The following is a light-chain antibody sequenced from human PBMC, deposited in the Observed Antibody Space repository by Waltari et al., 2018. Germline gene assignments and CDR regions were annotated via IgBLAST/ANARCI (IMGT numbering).Light chain of an antibody. CDR1: SLRSYY. CDR3: NSRDSSGDYII. V-gene: IGLV3-19*01. Sequence: SSELTQDPAVSVALGQTVRITCQGASLRSYYETWFQQQPGQSPVFVLHGEKTRPYGFSGRFSGSRSENTAVLTISGAQAEDEADYYCNSRDSSGDYIIFGGGTKLTVL. CDR2: GEK. J-gene: IGLJ2*01.